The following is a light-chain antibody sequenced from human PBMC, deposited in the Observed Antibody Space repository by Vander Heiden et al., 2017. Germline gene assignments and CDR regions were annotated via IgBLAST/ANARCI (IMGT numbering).Light chain of an antibody. CDR3: QQRSNWLT. J-gene: IGKJ4*01. CDR1: QPVSSY. Sequence: EIVLTQSPATLSLSRGERPPLSRRASQPVSSYFTWFQQKPGQAPRLLIYDASNRATGIPDRFSGSGSGRDFTLTISSREPEDFAVYYCQQRSNWLTFGGGTKVEIK. CDR2: DAS. V-gene: IGKV3-11*02.